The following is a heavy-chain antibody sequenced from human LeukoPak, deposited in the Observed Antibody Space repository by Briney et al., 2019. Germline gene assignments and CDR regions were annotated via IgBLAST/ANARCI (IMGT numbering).Heavy chain of an antibody. CDR3: ARGPDFGSRVDYFDY. CDR2: IKQDGSEE. CDR1: GFILRSHW. J-gene: IGHJ4*02. D-gene: IGHD5-12*01. V-gene: IGHV3-7*01. Sequence: GGSLRLSCAASGFILRSHWMSWVRQAPGRGLEWVAHIKQDGSEEQYVDSVEGRFILSRDDAKNSVYLQMNSLRVDDTAVYYCARGPDFGSRVDYFDYWGQGTPVTVSS.